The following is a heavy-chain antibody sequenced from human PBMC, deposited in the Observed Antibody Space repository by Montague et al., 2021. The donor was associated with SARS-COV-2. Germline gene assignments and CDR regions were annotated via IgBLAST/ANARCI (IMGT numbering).Heavy chain of an antibody. CDR3: VRGRPSWLDRGFDL. V-gene: IGHV3-33*01. D-gene: IGHD6-19*01. Sequence: SLRLSCAASGFTVTSYAMHWVRQAPGKGLEWVALIWFDGSNIKYADSVKGRFTISRDTPKNTLSLEMDSLTADDTAVYYCVRGRPSWLDRGFDLWGQGTLVTVSA. J-gene: IGHJ4*02. CDR1: GFTVTSYA. CDR2: IWFDGSNI.